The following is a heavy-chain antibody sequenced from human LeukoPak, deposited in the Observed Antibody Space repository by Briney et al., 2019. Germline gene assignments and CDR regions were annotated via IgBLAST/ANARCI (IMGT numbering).Heavy chain of an antibody. J-gene: IGHJ5*02. CDR1: GYTFTSYG. D-gene: IGHD3-10*01. CDR3: ARPKYGSGSFWFDP. V-gene: IGHV1-18*01. CDR2: ISAYNGNT. Sequence: ASVKVSCKASGYTFTSYGISWVRQAPGQGLEWMGWISAYNGNTNYAQKLQGRVTMTTDTSTSTAYMELRSLRSDDTAVYYCARPKYGSGSFWFDPWGQGTLVTVSS.